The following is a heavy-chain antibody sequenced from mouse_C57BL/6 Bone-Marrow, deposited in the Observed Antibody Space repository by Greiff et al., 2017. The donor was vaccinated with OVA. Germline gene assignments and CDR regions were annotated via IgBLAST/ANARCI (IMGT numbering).Heavy chain of an antibody. V-gene: IGHV1-84*01. J-gene: IGHJ3*01. Sequence: QVQLQQSGPELVKPGASVKISCKASGYTFTDYYINWVKQRPGPGLEWIGWIYPGSGNTKYNEKFKCKATLTVDTSSSTAYMQLSSLTSEDSAVYFCAIAWLLGFAYWGQGTLVTVSA. CDR1: GYTFTDYY. CDR2: IYPGSGNT. CDR3: AIAWLLGFAY. D-gene: IGHD2-3*01.